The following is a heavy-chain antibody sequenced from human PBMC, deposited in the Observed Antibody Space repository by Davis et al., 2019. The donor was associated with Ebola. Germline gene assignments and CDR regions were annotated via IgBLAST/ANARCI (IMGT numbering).Heavy chain of an antibody. CDR3: ARAGGDFWSGYYQDYYYMDV. Sequence: SETLSLTCTVSGGSISSGGYYWSWIRQHPGKGLEWIGYIYYSGSTYYNPSLKSRVTISVDTSKNQFSLKLSSVTAADTAVYYCARAGGDFWSGYYQDYYYMDVWGKGTTVTVSS. CDR1: GGSISSGGYY. J-gene: IGHJ6*03. D-gene: IGHD3-3*01. V-gene: IGHV4-31*03. CDR2: IYYSGST.